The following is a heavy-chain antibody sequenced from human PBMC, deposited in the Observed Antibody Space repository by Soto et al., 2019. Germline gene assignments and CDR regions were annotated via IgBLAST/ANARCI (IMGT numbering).Heavy chain of an antibody. V-gene: IGHV1-2*02. Sequence: ASVKVSCKASGYTCTGYFMHWVRQAPGQGLEWMGWINPNSGATKYAQKFQGRVTLSRDTSIRTAYMELSGLRSDDTAVYYCARGGGTILAPLPWGQGTLVTV. CDR3: ARGGGTILAPLP. D-gene: IGHD3-3*01. J-gene: IGHJ5*02. CDR1: GYTCTGYF. CDR2: INPNSGAT.